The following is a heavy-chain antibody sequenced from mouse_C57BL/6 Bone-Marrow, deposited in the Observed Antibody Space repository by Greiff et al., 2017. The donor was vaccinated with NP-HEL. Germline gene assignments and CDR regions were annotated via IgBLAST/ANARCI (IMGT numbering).Heavy chain of an antibody. J-gene: IGHJ2*01. Sequence: VQLQQPGAELVMPGASVKLSCKASGYTFTSYWMHWVKQRPGQGLEWIGEIDPSDSYTTYNQKFKGKSTLTVYKSSSTAYMQLSSLTSEDSAVYYCARSAYYSNWVFDYGGQGTTLTVSS. CDR2: IDPSDSYT. D-gene: IGHD2-5*01. CDR3: ARSAYYSNWVFDY. V-gene: IGHV1-69*01. CDR1: GYTFTSYW.